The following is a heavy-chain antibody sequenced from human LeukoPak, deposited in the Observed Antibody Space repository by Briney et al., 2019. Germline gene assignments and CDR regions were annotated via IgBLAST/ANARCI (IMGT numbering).Heavy chain of an antibody. CDR2: LYRGST. D-gene: IGHD3-9*01. Sequence: PSGTLSLTCAVSGVSVSSFCWSWIRQSPGKGLEWIGYLYRGSTNYNPSLKSRVTISADTSKNLFSLKLSSVTAADTALFYCARGRYHDILTGSVGFDSWGQGTLVTVSS. CDR1: GVSVSSFC. J-gene: IGHJ4*02. CDR3: ARGRYHDILTGSVGFDS. V-gene: IGHV4-59*02.